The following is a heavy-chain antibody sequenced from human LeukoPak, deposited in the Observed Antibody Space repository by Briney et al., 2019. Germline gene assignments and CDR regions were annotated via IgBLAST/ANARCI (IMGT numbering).Heavy chain of an antibody. CDR1: GGSISSGDYY. V-gene: IGHV4-30-4*08. J-gene: IGHJ4*02. Sequence: SETLSLTCTVSGGSISSGDYYWSWIRQPPGKGLGWIGYIYYSGSTYYNPSLKSRVTISVDTSKNQFSLKLSSVTAADTAVYYCAREMRPTYYYDSSGSPGYWGQGTLVTVSS. CDR2: IYYSGST. D-gene: IGHD3-22*01. CDR3: AREMRPTYYYDSSGSPGY.